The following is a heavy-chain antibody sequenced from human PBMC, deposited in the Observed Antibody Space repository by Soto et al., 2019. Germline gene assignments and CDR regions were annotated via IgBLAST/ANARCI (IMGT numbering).Heavy chain of an antibody. CDR2: MNPNSGNT. CDR1: GYTFTSYD. Sequence: ASVKVSCKASGYTFTSYDINWVRQATGQGLGWMGWMNPNSGNTGYAQKFQGRVTMTRNTSISTAYMELSSLRSEDTAVYYCARLVKDIVLMVYAIPDYYYGMDVWGQGTTVTVSS. J-gene: IGHJ6*02. D-gene: IGHD2-8*01. CDR3: ARLVKDIVLMVYAIPDYYYGMDV. V-gene: IGHV1-8*01.